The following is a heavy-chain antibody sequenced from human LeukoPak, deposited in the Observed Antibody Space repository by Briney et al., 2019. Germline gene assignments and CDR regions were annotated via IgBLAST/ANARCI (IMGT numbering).Heavy chain of an antibody. J-gene: IGHJ5*02. CDR2: IYYSGST. CDR1: GGSISSYY. Sequence: SETLSLTCTVSGGSISSYYWNWIRQPPGKGLEWIGNIYYSGSTNYNPSLKSRVTISVDTSKNQFSLKLSSVTAADTAVYCCARRVYGDYGNWFDPWGQGTLVTVSS. V-gene: IGHV4-59*08. D-gene: IGHD4-17*01. CDR3: ARRVYGDYGNWFDP.